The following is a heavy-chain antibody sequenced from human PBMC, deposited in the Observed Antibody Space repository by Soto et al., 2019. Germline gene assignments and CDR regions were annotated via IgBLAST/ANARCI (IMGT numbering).Heavy chain of an antibody. D-gene: IGHD4-17*01. J-gene: IGHJ4*02. CDR3: VSQRTTVPTQAYFDY. CDR2: VYYRGRS. CDR1: GGSVTNSSYY. Sequence: SETLSLTCTVSGGSVTNSSYYWGWIRQSPGKGLEWIGSVYYRGRSYSKSSVKSRVTISVDTSKNRFSLSLNPVTASDTAVYFCVSQRTTVPTQAYFDYWGPGALVTVSS. V-gene: IGHV4-39*01.